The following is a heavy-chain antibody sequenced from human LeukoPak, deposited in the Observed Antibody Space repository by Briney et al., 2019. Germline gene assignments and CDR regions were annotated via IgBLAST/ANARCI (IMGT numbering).Heavy chain of an antibody. CDR3: ATSRGATPALDY. CDR1: GYTFTGYY. D-gene: IGHD1-26*01. CDR2: INPDSGGT. J-gene: IGHJ4*02. Sequence: VSVKVSCKASGYTFTGYYMNWVRQDPGQGLEWLGWINPDSGGTNYAQKFQGWVTMTRDTSISTAYMELSRLRSDDTVVYYCATSRGATPALDYWGQGTLVTVSS. V-gene: IGHV1-2*04.